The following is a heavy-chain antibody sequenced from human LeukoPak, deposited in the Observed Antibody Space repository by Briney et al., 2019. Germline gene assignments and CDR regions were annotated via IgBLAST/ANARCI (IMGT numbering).Heavy chain of an antibody. J-gene: IGHJ6*03. CDR1: GYTFTGYY. CDR2: INPNSGGT. Sequence: ASVKVSCKASGYTFTGYYMHWVRQAPGQGLEWMGWINPNSGGTNYAQKFQGRVTMTRDTSISTAYMELSRLRSDDTAVYYCARVGGGGEPRSFSYMDVWGKGTTVTVSS. D-gene: IGHD2-15*01. CDR3: ARVGGGGEPRSFSYMDV. V-gene: IGHV1-2*02.